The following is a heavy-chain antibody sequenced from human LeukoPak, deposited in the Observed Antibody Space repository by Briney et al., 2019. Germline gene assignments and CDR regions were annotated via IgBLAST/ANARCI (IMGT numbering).Heavy chain of an antibody. D-gene: IGHD6-19*01. CDR1: GFTVSSNY. Sequence: GGSLRLSRAASGFTVSSNYMSWVRQAPGKGLEWVSGISWNSGSKGYAGSVKGRFTISRDNAKNSLYLQMNSLRSEDTALYYCAKDNIRIVVAGTIDYWGQGTLVTVSS. V-gene: IGHV3-9*01. CDR3: AKDNIRIVVAGTIDY. CDR2: ISWNSGSK. J-gene: IGHJ4*02.